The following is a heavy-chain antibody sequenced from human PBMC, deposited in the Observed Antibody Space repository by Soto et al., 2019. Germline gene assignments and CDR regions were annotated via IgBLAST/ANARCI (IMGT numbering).Heavy chain of an antibody. CDR3: ATALGCRSTSCTLDY. CDR1: GGTFGSYA. CDR2: IIPVSGAA. J-gene: IGHJ4*02. Sequence: QVQLVQSGAEVKKPGSSVKVSCKASGGTFGSYAFSWVRQAPGQGLEWMGGIIPVSGAAHYAQKFQGRVTMTADESTSTAYMERSSLSSQDTAVYYCATALGCRSTSCTLDYWGQGTRVIVSS. V-gene: IGHV1-69*01. D-gene: IGHD2-2*01.